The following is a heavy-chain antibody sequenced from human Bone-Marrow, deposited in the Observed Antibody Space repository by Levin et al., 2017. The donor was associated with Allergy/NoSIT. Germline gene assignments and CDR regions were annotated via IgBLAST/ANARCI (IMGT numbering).Heavy chain of an antibody. CDR1: GFTFRSYW. J-gene: IGHJ6*02. CDR3: ARPIAVSGSTPYYYGLDV. V-gene: IGHV3-74*01. Sequence: GESLKISCAASGFTFRSYWMHWVRQAPGKGLVWVSRINSDGTTTTYADSVKGRFIISRDSVKNTLYLQVNSLRAEDTAVYYCARPIAVSGSTPYYYGLDVWGQGTTVTVSS. CDR2: INSDGTTT. D-gene: IGHD6-19*01.